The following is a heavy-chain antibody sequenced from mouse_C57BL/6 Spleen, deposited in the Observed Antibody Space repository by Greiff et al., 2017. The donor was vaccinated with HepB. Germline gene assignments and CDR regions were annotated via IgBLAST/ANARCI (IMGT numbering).Heavy chain of an antibody. J-gene: IGHJ2*01. D-gene: IGHD1-1*01. CDR1: GYSITSGYN. CDR2: ISYDGSN. Sequence: EVKVEESGPGLVKPSQSLSLTCSVTGYSITSGYNWNWTRQLPGNQLEWMSYISYDGSNNYNPSLKNRITITRDTSKNLLFLKLNSVTTEDTATYYCARRYGSSFDYWGQGTTLTVSS. CDR3: ARRYGSSFDY. V-gene: IGHV3-6*01.